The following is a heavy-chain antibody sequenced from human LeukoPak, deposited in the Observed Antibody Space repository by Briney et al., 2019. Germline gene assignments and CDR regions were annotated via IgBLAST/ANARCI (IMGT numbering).Heavy chain of an antibody. CDR1: GGSFSGYY. CDR2: INHSGST. V-gene: IGHV4-34*01. CDR3: ARDSIHRRTTPFDY. J-gene: IGHJ4*02. Sequence: SETLSLTCAVYGGSFSGYYWSWIRQPPGKGLEWIGEINHSGSTNYNPSLKSRVTISVDTSKNQFSLKLSSVTAADTAMYYCARDSIHRRTTPFDYWGPGTLVTVS. D-gene: IGHD1-7*01.